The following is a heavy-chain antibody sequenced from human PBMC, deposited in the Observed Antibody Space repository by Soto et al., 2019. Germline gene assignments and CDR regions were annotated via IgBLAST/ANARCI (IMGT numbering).Heavy chain of an antibody. Sequence: QVQLVESGGGVVQPGRSLRLSCAASGFTFSSYGMHWVRQAPGKGLEWVAVISYAGSNKYYADSVKGRFTISRDNSKNKLYLQMNSLRAEDTAVYYCAKDNCISTSCYRLYNWFDPWGQGTLVTVSS. J-gene: IGHJ5*02. D-gene: IGHD2-2*01. CDR1: GFTFSSYG. CDR3: AKDNCISTSCYRLYNWFDP. CDR2: ISYAGSNK. V-gene: IGHV3-30*18.